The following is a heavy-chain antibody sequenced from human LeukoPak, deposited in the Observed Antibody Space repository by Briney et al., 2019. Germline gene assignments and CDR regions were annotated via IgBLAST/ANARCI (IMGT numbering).Heavy chain of an antibody. V-gene: IGHV4-30-2*01. CDR1: GGSISSGGYY. Sequence: SQTLSLTCTVSGGSISSGGYYWSWIRQPPGKGLEWIGYIYHSGSTYYNPSLKGRVTISVDRSKNQFSLKLSSVTAADTAVYYCARGSQYYDFWSGYYTPGAFDIWGQGTMVTVSS. J-gene: IGHJ3*02. D-gene: IGHD3-3*01. CDR2: IYHSGST. CDR3: ARGSQYYDFWSGYYTPGAFDI.